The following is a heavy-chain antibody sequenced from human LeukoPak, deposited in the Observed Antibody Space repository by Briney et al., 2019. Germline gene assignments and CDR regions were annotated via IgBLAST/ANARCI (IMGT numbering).Heavy chain of an antibody. D-gene: IGHD3-3*01. Sequence: ASVKVSCKASGYTFTSYYMHWVRQAPGQGLERMGIINPSGGSTSYAQEFQGRVTMTRDTSTSTVYMELSSLRSEDTAVYYCATYDFWSGYPTTYYYGMDVWGQGTTVTVSS. CDR1: GYTFTSYY. CDR3: ATYDFWSGYPTTYYYGMDV. J-gene: IGHJ6*02. CDR2: INPSGGST. V-gene: IGHV1-46*01.